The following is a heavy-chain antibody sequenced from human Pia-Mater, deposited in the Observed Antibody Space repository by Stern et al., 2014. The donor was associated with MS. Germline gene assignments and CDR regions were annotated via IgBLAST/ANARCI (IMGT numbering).Heavy chain of an antibody. V-gene: IGHV5-51*01. D-gene: IGHD1-14*01. Sequence: EVQMVQSGAELIRPGESLKISCKGAGFKFSIYWIAWVRQMPGKGLERMGIIYPGDSETRYSPSVQGQVTMSADKSTSTAYLQWSTLNASDTAMYFCARQTTAWASDVWGQGTLVTVSS. J-gene: IGHJ4*02. CDR2: IYPGDSET. CDR1: GFKFSIYW. CDR3: ARQTTAWASDV.